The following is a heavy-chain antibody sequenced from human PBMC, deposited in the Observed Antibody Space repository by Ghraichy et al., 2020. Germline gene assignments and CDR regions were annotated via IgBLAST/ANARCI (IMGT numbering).Heavy chain of an antibody. J-gene: IGHJ5*02. CDR3: AHRRGGITIFGVVITENWFDP. V-gene: IGHV2-5*02. D-gene: IGHD3-3*01. CDR2: IYWDDDK. CDR1: GFSLSTSGVG. Sequence: SGPTLVKPTQTLTLTCTFSGFSLSTSGVGVGWIRQPPGKALEWLALIYWDDDKRYSPSLKSRLTITKDTSKNQVVLTMTNMDPVDTATYYCAHRRGGITIFGVVITENWFDPWGQGTLVTVSS.